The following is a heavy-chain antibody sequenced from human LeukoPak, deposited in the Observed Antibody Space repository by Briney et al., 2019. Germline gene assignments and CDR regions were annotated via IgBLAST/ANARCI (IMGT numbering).Heavy chain of an antibody. Sequence: SVKVSCKASGGIFSSYAISWVRQAPGQGLEWMGGIIPIFGTANYAQKFQGRVTITADESTSTAYMELSSLRSEDTAVYYCARVATKAYYYGMDVWGKGTTVTVSS. V-gene: IGHV1-69*13. CDR2: IIPIFGTA. D-gene: IGHD5-12*01. J-gene: IGHJ6*04. CDR1: GGIFSSYA. CDR3: ARVATKAYYYGMDV.